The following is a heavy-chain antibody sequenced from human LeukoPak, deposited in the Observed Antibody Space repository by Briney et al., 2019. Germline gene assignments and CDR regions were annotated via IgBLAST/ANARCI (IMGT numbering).Heavy chain of an antibody. J-gene: IGHJ4*02. D-gene: IGHD6-19*01. CDR3: VRAPGSGGFDS. CDR2: MTTSGNTI. Sequence: GGSLRLSCVVSGITFSGYSMIWVRQAPGKGLEWLSFMTTSGNTIFYAESVKDRFTISRDNAKKSLYLQMNSLRAEDTAVYYCVRAPGSGGFDSWGQGAQVTVSS. CDR1: GITFSGYS. V-gene: IGHV3-48*01.